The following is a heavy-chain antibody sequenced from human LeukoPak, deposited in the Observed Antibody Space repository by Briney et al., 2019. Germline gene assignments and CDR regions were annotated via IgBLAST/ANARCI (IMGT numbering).Heavy chain of an antibody. CDR2: IWHDGNNK. J-gene: IGHJ4*02. D-gene: IGHD2-8*01. CDR3: ARGPGSSVYASAIDH. CDR1: GFTFSSYG. Sequence: GGSLRLSCAASGFTFSSYGMHWVRQAPGKGLEWAAVIWHDGNNKYYADSVKGRFTISRDNSKNTLYLQMSSLRAEDTAVYYCARGPGSSVYASAIDHWGQGTLVTVSS. V-gene: IGHV3-33*01.